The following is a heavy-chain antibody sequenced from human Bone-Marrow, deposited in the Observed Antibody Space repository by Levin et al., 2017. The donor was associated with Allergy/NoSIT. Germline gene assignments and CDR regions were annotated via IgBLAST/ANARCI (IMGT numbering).Heavy chain of an antibody. CDR2: ISSGGGTI. CDR1: GFSFSIYS. CDR3: ARATYSSSNNWFDS. V-gene: IGHV3-48*02. D-gene: IGHD2-2*01. Sequence: PVASVKVSCVASGFSFSIYSMNWVRQAPGKGLEWIAYISSGGGTIHYTDRVRGRFTISRDNGKTSLSLQMNSLRDEDTAVYFCARATYSSSNNWFDSWGQGTLVTVSS. J-gene: IGHJ5*01.